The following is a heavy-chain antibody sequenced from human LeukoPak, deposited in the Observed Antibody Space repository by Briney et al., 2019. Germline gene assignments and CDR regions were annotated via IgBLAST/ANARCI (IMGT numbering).Heavy chain of an antibody. CDR2: IYSGGST. J-gene: IGHJ3*02. CDR1: GFTVSSNY. V-gene: IGHV3-53*01. Sequence: GGSLRLSCAASGFTVSSNYMSWVRQAPGKGLEWVSVIYSGGSTYYADSVKGRFTISRDNSKNTLYLQMNSLRAEDTAVYYCATHAVAGTREGLFGIWGQGTMATVSS. D-gene: IGHD6-19*01. CDR3: ATHAVAGTREGLFGI.